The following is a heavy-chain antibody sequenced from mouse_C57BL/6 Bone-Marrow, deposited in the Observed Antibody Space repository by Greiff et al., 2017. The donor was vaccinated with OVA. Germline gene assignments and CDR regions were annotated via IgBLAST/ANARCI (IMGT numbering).Heavy chain of an antibody. Sequence: QVQLQQPGAELVKPGASVKMSCKASGYTFTSYWITWVKQRPGQGLEWIGDIYPGSGSTNYNEKFKSKATLTVDTSSSTAYMQLSSLTSEDSAVYYCASGSVYYGNYLYYYAMDYWGKGTSVTVSS. D-gene: IGHD2-1*01. J-gene: IGHJ4*01. V-gene: IGHV1-55*01. CDR2: IYPGSGST. CDR1: GYTFTSYW. CDR3: ASGSVYYGNYLYYYAMDY.